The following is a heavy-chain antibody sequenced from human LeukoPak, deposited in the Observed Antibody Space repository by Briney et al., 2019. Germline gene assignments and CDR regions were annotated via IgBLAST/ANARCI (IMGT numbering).Heavy chain of an antibody. Sequence: GGSLRLPCAASGFTFSSYAMSWVRQAPGKGLEWVSAISGSGGSTYYADSVKGRFTISRDNSKNTLYLQMNSLRAEDTAVYYCAKNYYGSGSTLDYWGQGTLVTVSS. J-gene: IGHJ4*02. CDR1: GFTFSSYA. CDR2: ISGSGGST. CDR3: AKNYYGSGSTLDY. V-gene: IGHV3-23*01. D-gene: IGHD3-10*01.